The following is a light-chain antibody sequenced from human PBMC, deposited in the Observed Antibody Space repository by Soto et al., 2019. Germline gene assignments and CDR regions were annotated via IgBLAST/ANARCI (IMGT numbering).Light chain of an antibody. J-gene: IGKJ1*01. Sequence: EIVLTQSPGTLSLSPGERATLSCRASQTISSSFLAWYQQKPGQAPRLLIYRASRRAPGIPDRFSGSGSETEFSLTITSLQSEDFGVYFCQQYDNWPPWTFGQGTKVEI. CDR2: RAS. CDR3: QQYDNWPPWT. V-gene: IGKV3-20*01. CDR1: QTISSSF.